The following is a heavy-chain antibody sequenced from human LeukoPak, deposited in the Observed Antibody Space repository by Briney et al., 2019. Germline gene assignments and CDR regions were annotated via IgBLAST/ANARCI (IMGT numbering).Heavy chain of an antibody. D-gene: IGHD1-20*01. V-gene: IGHV1-69*04. Sequence: ASVKVSCKASGATFSSYAISWVRQAPGQGLEWMGRIIPILGIANYAQKFQGRVTITADKSTSTAYMELSSLRSEDTAVYYCATDHDGYNSASVTIRVALGYWGQGTLVTVSS. J-gene: IGHJ4*02. CDR1: GATFSSYA. CDR3: ATDHDGYNSASVTIRVALGY. CDR2: IIPILGIA.